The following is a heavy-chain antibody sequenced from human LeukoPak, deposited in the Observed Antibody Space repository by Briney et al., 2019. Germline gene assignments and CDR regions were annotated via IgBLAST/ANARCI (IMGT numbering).Heavy chain of an antibody. D-gene: IGHD3-3*01. CDR1: GGSFSGYY. Sequence: SETLFLTCAVYGGSFSGYYWSWIRQSPGKGLEWIGSIYYSGSTYYNPSLKSRVTISVGTSKNQFSLKLSSVTAADTAVYYCARTRRPLGNYDFWSGYYFDYWGQGTLVTVSS. J-gene: IGHJ4*02. V-gene: IGHV4-34*01. CDR2: IYYSGST. CDR3: ARTRRPLGNYDFWSGYYFDY.